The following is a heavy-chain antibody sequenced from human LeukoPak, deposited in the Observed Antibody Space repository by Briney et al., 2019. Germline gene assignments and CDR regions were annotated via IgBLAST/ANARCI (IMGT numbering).Heavy chain of an antibody. CDR1: GYSFTSYW. CDR2: IYPGDSDT. Sequence: GESLKISCKGSGYSFTSYWIGWVRQMPGKGLEWMGIIYPGDSDTRYSPSFQGQVTISADKSISTAYLQWSSLKASDSAVYYCARRDGCSSTSCCRGFDSWGQGTLVTVSS. D-gene: IGHD2-2*01. V-gene: IGHV5-51*01. J-gene: IGHJ4*02. CDR3: ARRDGCSSTSCCRGFDS.